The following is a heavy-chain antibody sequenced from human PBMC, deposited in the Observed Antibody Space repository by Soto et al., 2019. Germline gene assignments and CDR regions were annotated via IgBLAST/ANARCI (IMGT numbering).Heavy chain of an antibody. J-gene: IGHJ6*02. D-gene: IGHD1-20*01. Sequence: QVQLVQSGAEVKKPGSSMKVSCKASGGTFSSYAISWVRQAPGQGLEWMGGIIPIFGKADYAQKFHGRVTITADESTSPADMELSSLRSEDTAGYYCARGITGAVTYYYGLDVWGQGTTVTVSS. CDR2: IIPIFGKA. CDR3: ARGITGAVTYYYGLDV. V-gene: IGHV1-69*12. CDR1: GGTFSSYA.